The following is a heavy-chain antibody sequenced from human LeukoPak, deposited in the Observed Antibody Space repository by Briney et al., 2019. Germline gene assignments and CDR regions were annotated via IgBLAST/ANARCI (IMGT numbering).Heavy chain of an antibody. CDR3: ARESRLGELFLSYYYYYMDV. D-gene: IGHD3-10*01. Sequence: SETLCLTCTVSGGSISSGSYYWSWVRQPAGKGLEWIGRIYTSGSTNYNPSLKSRVTISVDTSKNQFSLKLSSVTAADTAVYYCARESRLGELFLSYYYYYMDVWGKGTTVTVSS. V-gene: IGHV4-61*02. J-gene: IGHJ6*03. CDR1: GGSISSGSYY. CDR2: IYTSGST.